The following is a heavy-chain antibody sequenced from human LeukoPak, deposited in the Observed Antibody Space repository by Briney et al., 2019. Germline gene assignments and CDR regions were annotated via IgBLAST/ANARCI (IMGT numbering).Heavy chain of an antibody. Sequence: GGSLRLSCAASGFTFSSYAMSWVRQAPGKGLEWVSGISGSGGSTYYADSVKGRFTISRDNSKNTLYLQMNSLRAEDTAVYYCWITMVRGVKGDFQHWGQGTLVTVSS. V-gene: IGHV3-23*01. CDR1: GFTFSSYA. CDR3: WITMVRGVKGDFQH. CDR2: ISGSGGST. J-gene: IGHJ1*01. D-gene: IGHD3-10*01.